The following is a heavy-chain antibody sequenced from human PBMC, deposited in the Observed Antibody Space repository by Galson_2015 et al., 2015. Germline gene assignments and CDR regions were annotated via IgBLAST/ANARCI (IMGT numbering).Heavy chain of an antibody. CDR2: IYPSDSET. J-gene: IGHJ4*02. CDR3: VRRPLYSGSYFGYFDY. V-gene: IGHV5-51*01. Sequence: QSGAEVKKPGESLEISCKASGYSFSIYWIGWVRQEPGEGLELVGIIYPSDSETRYSPSFRGHVTISADTSINTAYLQWNSLQTSDTAMYYCVRRPLYSGSYFGYFDYWGQGTLVTVSS. D-gene: IGHD1-26*01. CDR1: GYSFSIYW.